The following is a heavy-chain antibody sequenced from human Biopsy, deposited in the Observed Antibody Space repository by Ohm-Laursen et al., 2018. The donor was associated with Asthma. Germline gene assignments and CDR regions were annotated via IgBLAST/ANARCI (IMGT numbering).Heavy chain of an antibody. CDR2: IKHDGTEK. CDR3: AKESGTVGWHADYLEE. D-gene: IGHD6-19*01. CDR1: GFTFGDYW. V-gene: IGHV3-7*01. J-gene: IGHJ4*02. Sequence: GSLRLSCAASGFTFGDYWMSWVRQVPGKGLQWVANIKHDGTEKNHVDSLKGRFTISRDNAKNSLYLQMNSLRAEDTAVYYCAKESGTVGWHADYLEEWGRGTLVTVSS.